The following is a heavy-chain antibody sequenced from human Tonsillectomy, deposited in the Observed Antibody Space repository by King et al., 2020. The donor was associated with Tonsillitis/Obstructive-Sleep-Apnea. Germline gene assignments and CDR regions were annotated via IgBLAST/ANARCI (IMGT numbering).Heavy chain of an antibody. Sequence: VQLVESGGGLVKPGGSLRLSCAASGFTFSNAWMSWVRQAPGKGLEWLGRIKSKTNGGTTDYAAPVKGRFTISRDDSKNTLYLQMNSLKTEDTAVYYCTREGGYCSSTRCYYYYMDVWGKGTTVTVSS. J-gene: IGHJ6*03. CDR1: GFTFSNAW. CDR3: TREGGYCSSTRCYYYYMDV. D-gene: IGHD2-2*01. CDR2: IKSKTNGGTT. V-gene: IGHV3-15*01.